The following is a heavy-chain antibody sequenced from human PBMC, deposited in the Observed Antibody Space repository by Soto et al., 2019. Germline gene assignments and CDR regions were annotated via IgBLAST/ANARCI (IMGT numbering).Heavy chain of an antibody. CDR1: GVTFSSYS. CDR2: IWYEGNNK. D-gene: IGHD2-2*01. J-gene: IGHJ2*01. CDR3: ARGAQIVEVPAPQFDL. V-gene: IGHV3-33*01. Sequence: QVQLVESGGGVVQPGRSLRLSCAASGVTFSSYSMHWVRQAPGKGLEWVAVIWYEGNNKYYADSVKGRFTISRDNSKNSLYLQMNSLIAEDTPVYFCARGAQIVEVPAPQFDLWGRGTLVTVYS.